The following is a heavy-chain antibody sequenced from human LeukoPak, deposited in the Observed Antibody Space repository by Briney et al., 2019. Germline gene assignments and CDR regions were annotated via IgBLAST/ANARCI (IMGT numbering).Heavy chain of an antibody. Sequence: GASLRLSCAASGFTFSSFAMNWVRQAPGKGLEWVSTIGGSGYSTYYADPVKGRFTISRDNSKSTLYLQMNSLRVEDTAIYYCTKDMMVCNGGSCYSGTDYWGQGTLVTVSS. D-gene: IGHD2-15*01. J-gene: IGHJ4*02. V-gene: IGHV3-23*01. CDR1: GFTFSSFA. CDR2: IGGSGYST. CDR3: TKDMMVCNGGSCYSGTDY.